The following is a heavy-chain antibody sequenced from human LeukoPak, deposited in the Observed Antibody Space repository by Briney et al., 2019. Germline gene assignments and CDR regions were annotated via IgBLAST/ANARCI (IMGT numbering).Heavy chain of an antibody. CDR2: IKQDGSEK. D-gene: IGHD5-24*01. V-gene: IGHV3-7*01. J-gene: IGHJ6*03. CDR1: GFTFSSYR. CDR3: ARVRDGYKPPKLSSYYYMDV. Sequence: GGSLRLSCAASGFTFSSYRMSWVRQAPGKGLEWVANIKQDGSEKYYVDSVKGRFTISRDNAKNSLCLQMSSLRAEDTAVYYCARVRDGYKPPKLSSYYYMDVWGKGTTVTISS.